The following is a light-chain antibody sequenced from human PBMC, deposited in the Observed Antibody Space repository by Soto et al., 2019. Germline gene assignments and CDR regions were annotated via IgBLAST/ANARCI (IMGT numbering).Light chain of an antibody. CDR1: QSVSSK. CDR3: QQYNNWSWT. CDR2: GAS. Sequence: EIVMTQSPATLSVSPGERATLSCRASQSVSSKLAWYQQKPGQAPRLLIHGASTRATGIPARFSGSGSGTEFPLTISSLQSEDFAVYYCQQYNNWSWTFGQGTKVEIK. V-gene: IGKV3-15*01. J-gene: IGKJ1*01.